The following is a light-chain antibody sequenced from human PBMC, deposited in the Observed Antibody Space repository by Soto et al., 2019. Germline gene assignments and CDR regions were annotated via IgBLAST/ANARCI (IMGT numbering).Light chain of an antibody. CDR2: TVS. Sequence: IVLKQSPLPLPVTPGEPASICCRSSQSLLDSDDGHTYLDWYLQKPGQSPQLLIYTVSYRDSGVPDRVSGSGSGTDVTLKISRVEAEDVGVYYCMQRIEFPLTFGGGTKVDIK. V-gene: IGKV2-40*01. J-gene: IGKJ4*01. CDR1: QSLLDSDDGHTY. CDR3: MQRIEFPLT.